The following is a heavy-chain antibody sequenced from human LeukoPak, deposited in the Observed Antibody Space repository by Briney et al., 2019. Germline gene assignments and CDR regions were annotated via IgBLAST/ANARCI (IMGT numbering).Heavy chain of an antibody. CDR2: INHSGST. CDR3: ATYLNVWGSYRRYYFDY. J-gene: IGHJ4*02. V-gene: IGHV4-34*01. Sequence: SETLSLTCAVYGGSFNGYYWSWIRQPPGKGLEWIGEINHSGSTNYNPSLKSRVTISVDTSKNQFSLKLSSVTAADTAVYYCATYLNVWGSYRRYYFDYWGQGTLVTVSS. D-gene: IGHD3-16*02. CDR1: GGSFNGYY.